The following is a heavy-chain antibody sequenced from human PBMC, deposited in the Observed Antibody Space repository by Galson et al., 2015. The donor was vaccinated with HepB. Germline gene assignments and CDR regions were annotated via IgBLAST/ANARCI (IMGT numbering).Heavy chain of an antibody. D-gene: IGHD6-13*01. CDR2: INTNTGNP. CDR1: GYTFTSYA. CDR3: ARDAALYSSSWDHSDY. V-gene: IGHV7-4-1*02. J-gene: IGHJ4*02. Sequence: SVKVSCKASGYTFTSYAMNWVRQAPGQGLEWMGWINTNTGNPTYAQGFTGRFVFSLDTSVSTAYLQISSLKAEDTAVYYCARDAALYSSSWDHSDYWGQGTLVTVSS.